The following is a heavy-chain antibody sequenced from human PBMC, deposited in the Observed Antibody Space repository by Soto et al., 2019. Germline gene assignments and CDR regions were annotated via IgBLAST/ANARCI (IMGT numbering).Heavy chain of an antibody. CDR1: GFTFSSYE. Sequence: GGSLRLSCAASGFTFSSYEMNWVRQAPGKGLDWVSYISSSGRATYYADSVKGRFTISRDNAKNSMYLQMNSLRAEDTAVYFCARVIAVASYDVWGQGTRVTVSS. J-gene: IGHJ4*02. D-gene: IGHD6-19*01. CDR3: ARVIAVASYDV. CDR2: ISSSGRAT. V-gene: IGHV3-48*03.